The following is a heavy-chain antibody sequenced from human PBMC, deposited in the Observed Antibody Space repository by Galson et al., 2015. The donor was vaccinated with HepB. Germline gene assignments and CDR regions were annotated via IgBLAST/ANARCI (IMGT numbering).Heavy chain of an antibody. J-gene: IGHJ4*02. V-gene: IGHV3-30*14. Sequence: SLRLACATSGISVDSYAMHWGRQAPGKGLEWMAVISYDGATTFHADSVKGRFTISRDNSGKTLYLQMNSLRSDDTAIYYCAYGSGSYFLDNWGQGTLVTVSS. CDR1: GISVDSYA. CDR2: ISYDGATT. D-gene: IGHD3-10*01. CDR3: AYGSGSYFLDN.